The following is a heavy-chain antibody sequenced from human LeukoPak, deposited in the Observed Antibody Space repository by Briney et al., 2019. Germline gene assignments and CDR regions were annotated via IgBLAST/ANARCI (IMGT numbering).Heavy chain of an antibody. Sequence: SGGSLRLSCAASGFTFSSYGMHRVRQAPGMGLEWMAFIRYDGSNKYYADSVKGRFTIFRDNSKNTLYPQMNSVRADDTAVYYCAKEWQWQLLIVDSWGQGTLVTVSS. CDR1: GFTFSSYG. D-gene: IGHD1-26*01. CDR2: IRYDGSNK. J-gene: IGHJ4*02. V-gene: IGHV3-30*02. CDR3: AKEWQWQLLIVDS.